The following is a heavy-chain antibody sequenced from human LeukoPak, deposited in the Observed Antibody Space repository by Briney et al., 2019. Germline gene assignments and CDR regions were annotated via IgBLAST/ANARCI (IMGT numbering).Heavy chain of an antibody. J-gene: IGHJ6*02. CDR2: ISYDGSNK. D-gene: IGHD5-18*01. Sequence: GGSLRLSCAASGFTFSSYAMHWVRQAPGKGLEWVAVISYDGSNKYYADSVKGRFTISRDNSKNTLYLQMNSLRAEDTAVYYCARDRPNVDTATDYYYYGMDVWGQGTTATVSS. CDR3: ARDRPNVDTATDYYYYGMDV. V-gene: IGHV3-30-3*01. CDR1: GFTFSSYA.